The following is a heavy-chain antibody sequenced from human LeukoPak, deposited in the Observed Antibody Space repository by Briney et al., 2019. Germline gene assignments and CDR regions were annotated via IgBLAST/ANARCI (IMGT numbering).Heavy chain of an antibody. CDR2: INHSGST. J-gene: IGHJ1*01. D-gene: IGHD3-9*01. V-gene: IGHV4-34*01. Sequence: SETLSLTCTVSGGSISSYYWSWIRQPPGKGLEWIGEINHSGSTNYNPSLKSRVTISVDTSKNQFSLKLSSVTAADTAVYYCARGYFDWLSRPPEYFQHWGQGTLVTVSS. CDR1: GGSISSYY. CDR3: ARGYFDWLSRPPEYFQH.